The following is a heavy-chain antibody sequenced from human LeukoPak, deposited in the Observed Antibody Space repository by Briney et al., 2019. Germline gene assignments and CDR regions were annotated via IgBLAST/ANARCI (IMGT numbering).Heavy chain of an antibody. CDR1: GGSISAYY. D-gene: IGHD6-6*01. V-gene: IGHV4-59*01. Sequence: PSETLYLTCTVSGGSISAYYWSWIRQPPGKGLEWIGYIHYSGTTNYYPSLKSRVTIALDTSKNQFSLKLNSVTAADTAVYYCARFGTSSSRFFDQWGQGTLVPVSS. CDR2: IHYSGTT. CDR3: ARFGTSSSRFFDQ. J-gene: IGHJ4*01.